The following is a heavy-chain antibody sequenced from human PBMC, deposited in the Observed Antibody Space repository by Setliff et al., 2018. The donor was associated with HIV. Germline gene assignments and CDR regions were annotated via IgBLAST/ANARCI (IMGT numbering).Heavy chain of an antibody. CDR1: GGSFSAYY. J-gene: IGHJ4*02. Sequence: ETLSLTCAVYGGSFSAYYWSWVRQAPGKGLEWVSVMSGSGDTTYYADSVKGRFTISRDNSKNTVYLQRNSLRAGDTAVYYCAKTFYYDSSGNHNFEYWGQGTLVTVSS. D-gene: IGHD3-22*01. CDR3: AKTFYYDSSGNHNFEY. CDR2: MSGSGDTT. V-gene: IGHV3-23*01.